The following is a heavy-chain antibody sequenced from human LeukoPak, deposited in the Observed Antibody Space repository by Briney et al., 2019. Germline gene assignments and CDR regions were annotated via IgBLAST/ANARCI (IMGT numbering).Heavy chain of an antibody. J-gene: IGHJ4*02. CDR1: GFTFSNYA. Sequence: GGSLRLSCAASGFTFSNYAMSRVRQAPGKGLEWVSGISGSGDNTYYADSVKGRFTISRDNSKNTLYVQVNSLGTEDTAAYYCAKGSYYDSSGSFYFDYWGQGTLVTVSS. V-gene: IGHV3-23*01. CDR3: AKGSYYDSSGSFYFDY. D-gene: IGHD3-22*01. CDR2: ISGSGDNT.